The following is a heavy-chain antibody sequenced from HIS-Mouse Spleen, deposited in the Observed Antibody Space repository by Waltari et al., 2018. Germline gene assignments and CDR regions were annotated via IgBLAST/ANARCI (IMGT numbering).Heavy chain of an antibody. J-gene: IGHJ4*02. D-gene: IGHD1-26*01. V-gene: IGHV3-30*18. CDR2: ISYDGSNK. Sequence: QVQLVESGGGVVQPGRSLGLSCAASGFPCSSYGMHWVRQAPGKGLEWVAVISYDGSNKYYADSVKGRFTISRDNSKNTLYLQMNSLRAEDTAVYYCAKIRVGATDYWGQGTLVTVSS. CDR3: AKIRVGATDY. CDR1: GFPCSSYG.